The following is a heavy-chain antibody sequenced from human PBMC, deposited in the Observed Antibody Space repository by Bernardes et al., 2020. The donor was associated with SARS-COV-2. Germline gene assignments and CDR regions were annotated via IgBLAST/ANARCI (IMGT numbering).Heavy chain of an antibody. V-gene: IGHV1-2*02. Sequence: ASVKVSCKASGYTFTGYYMHWVRQAPGQGLEWMGWINPNSGGTNYAQKFQGRVTMTRDTSISTAYMELSRLRSDDTAVYYCAREGYCSSTSCYGDNWFDPWGQGTLVTVSS. CDR2: INPNSGGT. J-gene: IGHJ5*02. CDR3: AREGYCSSTSCYGDNWFDP. D-gene: IGHD2-2*01. CDR1: GYTFTGYY.